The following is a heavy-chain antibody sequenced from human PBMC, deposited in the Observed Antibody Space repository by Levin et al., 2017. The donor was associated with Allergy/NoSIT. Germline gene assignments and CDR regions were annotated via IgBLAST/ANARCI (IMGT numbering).Heavy chain of an antibody. CDR2: MYRSGST. J-gene: IGHJ4*02. D-gene: IGHD3-22*01. CDR1: GGSVSSTINY. V-gene: IGHV4-39*07. Sequence: PSETLSLTCSVSGGSVSSTINYWGWIRQPPGKGLEWIGSMYRSGSTYYNPSLKTRVTISVDTSKNQFSLNLTSVTAADTAVYYCARGLVVVVRRFDSWGQGTLVTVSS. CDR3: ARGLVVVVRRFDS.